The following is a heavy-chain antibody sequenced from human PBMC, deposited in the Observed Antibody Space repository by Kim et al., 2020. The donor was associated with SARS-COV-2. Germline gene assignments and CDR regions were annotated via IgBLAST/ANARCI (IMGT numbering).Heavy chain of an antibody. CDR1: GFTFSDPY. J-gene: IGHJ6*02. Sequence: GGSLRLSCAASGFTFSDPYMDWVRQAPGKGLEWVGRTRNKANSYTTEYAAYVRGRFTITSDDSKNSLYLQMSSLKTEETAVYYCTRSMAAAGPYGMDVWGQGTTVTVSS. CDR3: TRSMAAAGPYGMDV. V-gene: IGHV3-72*01. CDR2: TRNKANSYTT. D-gene: IGHD6-25*01.